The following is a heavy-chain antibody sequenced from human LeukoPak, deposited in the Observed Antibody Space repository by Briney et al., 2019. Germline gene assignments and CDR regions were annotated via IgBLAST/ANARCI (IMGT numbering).Heavy chain of an antibody. Sequence: ASVKVSCKASGYTFSSYGISWVRQAPGQGLEWMGWISPYNGQTNYAQKLQGRVTMTTDTSTSTAYMEVRSLRSDDTAVYYCARRSRSCDSSDNCSYYFDYWGQGSLVTVSS. CDR2: ISPYNGQT. V-gene: IGHV1-18*01. CDR3: ARRSRSCDSSDNCSYYFDY. D-gene: IGHD3-22*01. CDR1: GYTFSSYG. J-gene: IGHJ4*02.